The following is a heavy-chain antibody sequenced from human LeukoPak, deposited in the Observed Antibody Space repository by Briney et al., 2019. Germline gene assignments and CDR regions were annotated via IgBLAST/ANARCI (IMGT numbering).Heavy chain of an antibody. D-gene: IGHD6-6*01. CDR2: IDRGSRDT. Sequence: GGSLRLSCSASGFTFSSYDMNWVRQAPGKGLELLSYIDRGSRDTYDAVSVKCRFTISRDNAKNSLYLQMDSLRDEGTAVYYCARDRTRAARRGGLDYWGQGTLVTVSS. V-gene: IGHV3-48*02. J-gene: IGHJ4*02. CDR1: GFTFSSYD. CDR3: ARDRTRAARRGGLDY.